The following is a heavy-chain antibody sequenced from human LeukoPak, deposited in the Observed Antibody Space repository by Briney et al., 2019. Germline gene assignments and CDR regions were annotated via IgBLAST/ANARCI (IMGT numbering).Heavy chain of an antibody. CDR2: INHSGST. J-gene: IGHJ3*02. CDR3: ARGLAFDI. Sequence: SETLSLTCAAYGGSFSGYYWSWIRQPPGKGLEWIGEINHSGSTNYNPSLKSRVTISVDTSKNQFSLKLSSVTAADTAVYYCARGLAFDIWGQGTMVTVSS. CDR1: GGSFSGYY. V-gene: IGHV4-34*01.